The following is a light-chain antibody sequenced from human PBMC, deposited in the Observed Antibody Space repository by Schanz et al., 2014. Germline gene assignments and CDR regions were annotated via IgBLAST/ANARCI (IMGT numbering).Light chain of an antibody. Sequence: QSALTQPASVSGSPGQSITISCTGTSSDVGGYNYVSWYQQHPGKAPKLMIYDVSKRPSGVPDRFSGSKSGNTASLTVSGLQAEDEADYYCSSFGGSNNPPWVFGGGTMLTVL. V-gene: IGLV2-8*01. J-gene: IGLJ3*02. CDR3: SSFGGSNNPPWV. CDR2: DVS. CDR1: SSDVGGYNY.